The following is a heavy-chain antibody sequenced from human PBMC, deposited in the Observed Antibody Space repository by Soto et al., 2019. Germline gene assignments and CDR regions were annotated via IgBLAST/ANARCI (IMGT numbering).Heavy chain of an antibody. CDR2: ISAYNGNT. J-gene: IGHJ6*02. CDR1: GYTFTSYG. D-gene: IGHD3-9*01. V-gene: IGHV1-18*04. Sequence: GASVKVSCKASGYTFTSYGISWVRQAPGQGLEWMGWISAYNGNTNYAQKLQGRVTMTTDTSTSTAYMELRSLRSDDTAVYYCARDERVLRYFDLSLPLYYYYGMDFWGQGTTVTVSS. CDR3: ARDERVLRYFDLSLPLYYYYGMDF.